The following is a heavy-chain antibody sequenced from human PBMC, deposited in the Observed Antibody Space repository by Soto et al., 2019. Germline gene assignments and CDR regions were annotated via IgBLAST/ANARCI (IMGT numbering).Heavy chain of an antibody. Sequence: PSETLCLTCGVSGGSIGGGGDSWCWIRQPPGKGLEWIGYIYHSGSTYYNPSLKSRVTISVDRSKNQFSLKLSSVTAADTAVYYCARRRGFPYYYGMDVWGQGTTVTVSS. D-gene: IGHD5-12*01. V-gene: IGHV4-30-2*01. J-gene: IGHJ6*02. CDR1: GGSIGGGGDS. CDR2: IYHSGST. CDR3: ARRRGFPYYYGMDV.